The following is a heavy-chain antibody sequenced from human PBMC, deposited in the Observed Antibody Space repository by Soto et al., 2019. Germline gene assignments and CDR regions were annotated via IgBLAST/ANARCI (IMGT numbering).Heavy chain of an antibody. CDR1: GCTFSSYA. V-gene: IGHV3-23*01. D-gene: IGHD1-26*01. Sequence: VQLLESGGGLVQPGGSLRLSCAASGCTFSSYALTWVRQAPGKGLQGVSAITGSGGSTHYADSVEGRFTISRDNYKNMLDLQMSRLRVEDTAIYYCAKDRTVGATTWTFDSWGQGTLVTVSS. CDR3: AKDRTVGATTWTFDS. J-gene: IGHJ4*02. CDR2: ITGSGGST.